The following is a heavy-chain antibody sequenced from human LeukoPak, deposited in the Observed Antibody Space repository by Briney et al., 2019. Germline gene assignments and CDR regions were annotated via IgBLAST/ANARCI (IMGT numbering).Heavy chain of an antibody. V-gene: IGHV3-23*01. CDR2: ISGSGGST. Sequence: GGSLTLSCAASGFTFSSYAMSWVRQAPGKGLEWVSAISGSGGSTYYADSVKGRFSIYRDNSKNTLYLQMNSLRAEDTAVYYCAKDPPYCSGGSCYYFDYWGQGTLVTICS. CDR3: AKDPPYCSGGSCYYFDY. J-gene: IGHJ4*02. D-gene: IGHD2-15*01. CDR1: GFTFSSYA.